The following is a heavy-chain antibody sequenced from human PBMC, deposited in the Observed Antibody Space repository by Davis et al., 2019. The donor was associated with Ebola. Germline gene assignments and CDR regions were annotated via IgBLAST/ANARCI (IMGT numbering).Heavy chain of an antibody. CDR3: ARFDVVVPAASSSAYYYYMDV. CDR1: GGSMSSYY. V-gene: IGHV4-34*01. D-gene: IGHD2-2*01. CDR2: INHSGST. Sequence: SETLSLTCTVSGGSMSSYYWSWVRQAPGKGLEWIGEINHSGSTNYNPSLKSRVTISVDASKNQFSLKLNSVTAADTAVYYCARFDVVVPAASSSAYYYYMDVWGQGTTVTVSS. J-gene: IGHJ6*03.